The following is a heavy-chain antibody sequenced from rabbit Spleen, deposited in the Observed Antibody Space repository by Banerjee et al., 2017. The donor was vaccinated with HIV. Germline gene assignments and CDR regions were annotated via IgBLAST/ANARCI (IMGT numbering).Heavy chain of an antibody. CDR3: SRDLIAVIGWNFSL. D-gene: IGHD1-1*01. V-gene: IGHV1S45*01. CDR1: RFSFSNYW. J-gene: IGHJ4*01. CDR2: IYVGGSGST. Sequence: QEQLEESGGDLVKPEGSLTLTCTASRFSFSNYWICWVRQAPGKGLEWIACIYVGGSGSTSYASWAKGRFTISKTSSTTVTLQMTSLTAADTATYFCSRDLIAVIGWNFSLWGPGTLVTVS.